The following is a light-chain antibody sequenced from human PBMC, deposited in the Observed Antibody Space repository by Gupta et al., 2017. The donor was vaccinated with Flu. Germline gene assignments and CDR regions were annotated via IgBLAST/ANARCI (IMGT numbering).Light chain of an antibody. Sequence: EIVMTQSTATLSVSPGERATLSCRASQSVSSNLAWYQQEPGQAPRLLIYGASTRATGIPARFSGSGSGTEFTLTISSLQSEDFAVYYCQQYNNWPLFGGGTKVEIK. CDR3: QQYNNWPL. J-gene: IGKJ4*01. V-gene: IGKV3-15*01. CDR1: QSVSSN. CDR2: GAS.